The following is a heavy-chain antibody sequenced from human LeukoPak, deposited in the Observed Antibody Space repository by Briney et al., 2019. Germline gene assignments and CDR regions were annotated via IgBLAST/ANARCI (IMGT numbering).Heavy chain of an antibody. CDR1: GFTFSSYW. V-gene: IGHV3-7*01. D-gene: IGHD5-18*01. CDR3: ARDKTRGLGHSYSKSGNYFDY. J-gene: IGHJ4*02. Sequence: GGSLRLSCAASGFTFSSYWMSWVRQAPGKGLEWVANIKQDGSEKYYVDSVKGRFTISRDNAKNSLYLQMNSLRAEDTAVYSCARDKTRGLGHSYSKSGNYFDYWGQGTLVTASS. CDR2: IKQDGSEK.